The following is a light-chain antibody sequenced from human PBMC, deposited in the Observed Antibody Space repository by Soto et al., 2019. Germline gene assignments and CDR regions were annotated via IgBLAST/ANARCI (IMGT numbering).Light chain of an antibody. V-gene: IGKV3-15*01. J-gene: IGKJ1*01. CDR3: QQYNDWPLT. Sequence: EIGMTQSPATLSVYTGERATLSCRASQSVSSNLAWYQQKPGQAPSLLIYGAFTRATGIPARFSGTGSGTEFTLTISSLQSEDFALYYCQQYNDWPLTFGQGTMVDIK. CDR2: GAF. CDR1: QSVSSN.